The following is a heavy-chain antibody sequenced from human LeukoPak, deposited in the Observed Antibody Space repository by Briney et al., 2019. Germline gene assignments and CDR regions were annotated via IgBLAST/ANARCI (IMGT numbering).Heavy chain of an antibody. CDR2: INHSGST. J-gene: IGHJ3*02. V-gene: IGHV4-34*01. CDR3: ARVRGPSAFDI. CDR1: GGSFSGYY. Sequence: PSETLSLTCAVYGGSFSGYYWSWIRQPPGKGLEWIGEINHSGSTNYNPSLKSRVTISVDTSKNQFSLKLSSVTAADTAVYYCARVRGPSAFDIWGQGTMVTVSS. D-gene: IGHD3-10*01.